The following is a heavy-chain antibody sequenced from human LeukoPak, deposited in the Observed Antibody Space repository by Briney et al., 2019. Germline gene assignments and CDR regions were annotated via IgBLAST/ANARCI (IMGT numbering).Heavy chain of an antibody. CDR2: IKPNSGGT. J-gene: IGHJ6*03. CDR3: AKDRYGDYEAPFHYYMDA. Sequence: ASVKVSCKASGYTFTGYYIHWVRQAPGQGLEWMGWIKPNSGGTNYAQKLQGRVTITRDTSIDTAYMQLSRLRSDDTAVYYCAKDRYGDYEAPFHYYMDAWGRGTTVTVSS. V-gene: IGHV1-2*02. D-gene: IGHD5-12*01. CDR1: GYTFTGYY.